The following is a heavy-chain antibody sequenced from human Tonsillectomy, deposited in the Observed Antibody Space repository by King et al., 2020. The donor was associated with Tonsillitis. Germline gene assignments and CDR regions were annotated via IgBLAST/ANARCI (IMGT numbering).Heavy chain of an antibody. CDR2: INGEGSRT. J-gene: IGHJ4*02. D-gene: IGHD1-1*01. Sequence: VQLVESGGGLVQPGGSLRLSCAASGFSFSFYWMHWVRQAPGKGLVWVSRINGEGSRTGYAGSVKGGLTISRDNTNNTLYLQMNSLRADDTAVYYCARPSVEYYFDYWGQGTLVTVST. CDR1: GFSFSFYW. V-gene: IGHV3-74*01. CDR3: ARPSVEYYFDY.